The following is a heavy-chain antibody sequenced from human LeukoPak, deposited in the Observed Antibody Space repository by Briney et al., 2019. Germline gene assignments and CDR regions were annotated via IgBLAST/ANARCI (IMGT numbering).Heavy chain of an antibody. V-gene: IGHV1-2*02. CDR2: IDPYTVNT. CDR1: GYTFVGYY. J-gene: IGHJ1*01. Sequence: VASVKVSCKASGYTFVGYYLHWVRQAPGQGLEWIAWIDPYTVNTHYAQKFQGRITVTRDTSISTTYIELSWLTSDDTALYYCAREYSASEHWGQGTLVTVSS. CDR3: AREYSASEH. D-gene: IGHD5-12*01.